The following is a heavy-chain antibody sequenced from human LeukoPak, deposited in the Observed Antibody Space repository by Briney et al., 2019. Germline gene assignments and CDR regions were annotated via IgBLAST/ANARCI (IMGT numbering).Heavy chain of an antibody. CDR3: ARLPYYYDSSGYYYFSFDY. J-gene: IGHJ4*02. Sequence: PSETLSLTCADYGGSFSGYYRSWIRQPPGKGLDWFGKINHSGSTNYNPSLKSRVTISVDTSKHQFSLKLSSVTAADTAVYYCARLPYYYDSSGYYYFSFDYWGQGTLVTVSS. CDR1: GGSFSGYY. D-gene: IGHD3-22*01. CDR2: INHSGST. V-gene: IGHV4-34*01.